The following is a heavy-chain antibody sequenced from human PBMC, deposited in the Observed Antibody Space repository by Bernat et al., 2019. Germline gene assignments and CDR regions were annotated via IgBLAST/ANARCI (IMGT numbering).Heavy chain of an antibody. CDR1: GGTFSSYA. V-gene: IGHV1-69*12. D-gene: IGHD5-18*01. CDR3: AAPLGYSYGSQHNWYFDL. Sequence: QVQLVQSGAEVKKPGSSVKVSCKASGGTFSSYAISWVRQAPGQWLEWMGGIIPIFGTANYAQKFQGRVTITADESTSTAYMELSSLRSEDTAVYYCAAPLGYSYGSQHNWYFDLWGRGTLVTVSS. J-gene: IGHJ2*01. CDR2: IIPIFGTA.